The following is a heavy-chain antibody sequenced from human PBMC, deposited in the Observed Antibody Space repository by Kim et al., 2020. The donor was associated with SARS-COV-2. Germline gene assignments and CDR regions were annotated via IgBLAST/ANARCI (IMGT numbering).Heavy chain of an antibody. CDR1: GYTFTSYA. CDR3: ARQGDYGDYGYYYYYYGMDV. V-gene: IGHV7-4-1*02. CDR2: INTNTGNP. J-gene: IGHJ6*02. Sequence: ASVKVSCKASGYTFTSYAMNWVRQAPGQGLEWMGWINTNTGNPTYAQGFTGRFVFSLDTSVSTAYLQISSLKAEDTAVYYCARQGDYGDYGYYYYYYGMDVWGQGTTVTVSS. D-gene: IGHD4-17*01.